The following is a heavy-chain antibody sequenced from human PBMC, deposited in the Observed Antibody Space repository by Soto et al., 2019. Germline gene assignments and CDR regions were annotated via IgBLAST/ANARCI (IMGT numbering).Heavy chain of an antibody. V-gene: IGHV3-53*05. J-gene: IGHJ4*02. CDR2: IYSGGST. CDR3: ARVPSSSGRAHFDY. D-gene: IGHD2-15*01. Sequence: GGSLRLSCAASGFTVSSNYMSWVRQAPGKGLEWVSVIYSGGSTYYADSVKGRFTISRDNSKNTLYLQMNSLRAEDTAVYYCARVPSSSGRAHFDYWGQGTLVTVSS. CDR1: GFTVSSNY.